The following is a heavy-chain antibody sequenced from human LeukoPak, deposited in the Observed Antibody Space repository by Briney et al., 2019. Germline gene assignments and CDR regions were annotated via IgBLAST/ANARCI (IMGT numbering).Heavy chain of an antibody. CDR2: ISGSGGST. Sequence: GGSLRLSCAASGCTFGSYAMSWVRQAPGKGLEWVSAISGSGGSTYYADSVKGRFTISRDNSKNTLYLQMNSLRAEDTAVYYCAKLRPMIVVVITEGYFDYWGQGTLVTVSS. D-gene: IGHD3-22*01. CDR1: GCTFGSYA. CDR3: AKLRPMIVVVITEGYFDY. V-gene: IGHV3-23*01. J-gene: IGHJ4*02.